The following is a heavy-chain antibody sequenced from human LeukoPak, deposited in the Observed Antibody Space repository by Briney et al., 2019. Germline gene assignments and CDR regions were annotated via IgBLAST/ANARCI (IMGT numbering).Heavy chain of an antibody. V-gene: IGHV3-7*04. J-gene: IGHJ4*02. CDR1: GFIFTNHW. CDR2: IKQDGSER. D-gene: IGHD6-6*01. CDR3: ARGAPLGY. Sequence: PGGSLRLSCAASGFIFTNHWMSWVRQAPGKGLEWVANIKQDGSERNYVDSVKGRFTISRDNAKNSVYLQMNSLRAEDTAVYYCARGAPLGYWDQGNLVTVSS.